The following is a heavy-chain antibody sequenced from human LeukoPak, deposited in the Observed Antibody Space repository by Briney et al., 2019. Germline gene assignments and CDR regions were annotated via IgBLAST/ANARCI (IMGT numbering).Heavy chain of an antibody. V-gene: IGHV3-23*01. CDR1: GFTFSSYA. CDR2: IIGSGGST. J-gene: IGHJ4*02. D-gene: IGHD2-2*01. CDR3: AQDRVGYCSSTSCLWPVDY. Sequence: PGGSLRLSCAASGFTFSSYAMSWVRQGPGKGLEWVSAIIGSGGSTYYADSVKGRFTISRDNAKNTLYLQMNSLRAEDTAVYYCAQDRVGYCSSTSCLWPVDYWGQGTLVTVSS.